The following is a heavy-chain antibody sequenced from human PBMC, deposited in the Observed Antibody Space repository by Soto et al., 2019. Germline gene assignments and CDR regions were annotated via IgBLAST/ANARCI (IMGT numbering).Heavy chain of an antibody. V-gene: IGHV4-39*01. CDR1: GDTISSSYY. CDR2: IFYSGST. J-gene: IGHJ6*02. CDR3: ARHLTYCSAGSCYSDFPYYGMDV. D-gene: IGHD2-15*01. Sequence: SETLSLTCTVSGDTISSSYYWGWIRQPPGKGLEWIGSIFYSGSTYYNPSLKSRVTISVDTSKNQFSLKLSSVTAADTAVYYCARHLTYCSAGSCYSDFPYYGMDVWGQGTTVTSP.